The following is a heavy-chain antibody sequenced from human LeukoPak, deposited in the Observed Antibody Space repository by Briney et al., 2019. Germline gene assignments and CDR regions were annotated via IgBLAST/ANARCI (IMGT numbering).Heavy chain of an antibody. CDR2: ISTSGGNT. Sequence: GGSLRLSCAASGFTLRSYAMIWVRQTPGKGLEWVSCISTSGGNTNYADSVKGRFTISRDNSKNTLYLQQNSLRAEDTAVYYCAKDGKKYGSTWDFDYWGQGTLVTVSS. V-gene: IGHV3-23*01. CDR3: AKDGKKYGSTWDFDY. J-gene: IGHJ4*02. D-gene: IGHD6-13*01. CDR1: GFTLRSYA.